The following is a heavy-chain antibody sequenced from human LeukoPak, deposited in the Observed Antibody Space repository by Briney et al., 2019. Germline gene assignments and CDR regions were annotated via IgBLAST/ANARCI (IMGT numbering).Heavy chain of an antibody. CDR2: INHSGST. J-gene: IGHJ5*02. D-gene: IGHD2-2*01. V-gene: IGHV4-34*01. Sequence: SETLSLTCAVYGESFSGYYWSWIRQPPGKGLEWIGEINHSGSTNYNPSLKSRVTISVDTSKNQFSLKLSSVTAADTAVYYCARRAIVVVPAASKTLDPWGQGTLVTVSS. CDR3: ARRAIVVVPAASKTLDP. CDR1: GESFSGYY.